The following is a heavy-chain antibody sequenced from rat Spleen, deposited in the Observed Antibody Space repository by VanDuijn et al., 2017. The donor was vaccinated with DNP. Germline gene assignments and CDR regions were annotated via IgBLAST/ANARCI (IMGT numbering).Heavy chain of an antibody. CDR1: GFSITNNFK. CDR2: VTNAGNT. D-gene: IGHD5-1*01. V-gene: IGHV3-3*01. Sequence: EVLLQESGPGLVKPSQSLSLTCSVTGFSITNNFKWSWIRKFPGNTLEWMGYVTNAGNTDYNPSLKSRISITTDTSKNQFFLQVNSVTPEDTATYYCAIQLGVFDYWDQGVMVTVSS. J-gene: IGHJ2*01. CDR3: AIQLGVFDY.